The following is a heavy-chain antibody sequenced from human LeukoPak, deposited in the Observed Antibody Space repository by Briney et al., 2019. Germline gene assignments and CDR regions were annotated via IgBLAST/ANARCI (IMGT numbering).Heavy chain of an antibody. CDR1: GFSFSTYS. V-gene: IGHV3-48*01. CDR3: ARERDSSSWSGGSYYYYYMDV. CDR2: ISSSGTTI. D-gene: IGHD6-13*01. J-gene: IGHJ6*03. Sequence: GGSLRLSCAASGFSFSTYSMNWVRQAPGKGLEWVSYISSSGTTIYYGDSVKGRFTISRDNAKNSLSLQMNSLRAEDTALYYCARERDSSSWSGGSYYYYYMDVWGKGTTVTVSS.